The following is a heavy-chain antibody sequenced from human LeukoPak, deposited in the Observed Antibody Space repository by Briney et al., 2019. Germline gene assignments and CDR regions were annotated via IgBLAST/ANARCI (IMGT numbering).Heavy chain of an antibody. CDR3: AKHVSGSLFYFDY. Sequence: PGGSLRLSCAASGFIFSSYAMSWVRQAPGKGLEWVSGISGSGGSTYYADSVKGRFTISRDNSKNTLYLQMNSLRVEDTAVYYCAKHVSGSLFYFDYWGKRTLVTVSS. CDR2: ISGSGGST. CDR1: GFIFSSYA. J-gene: IGHJ4*02. D-gene: IGHD3-10*01. V-gene: IGHV3-23*01.